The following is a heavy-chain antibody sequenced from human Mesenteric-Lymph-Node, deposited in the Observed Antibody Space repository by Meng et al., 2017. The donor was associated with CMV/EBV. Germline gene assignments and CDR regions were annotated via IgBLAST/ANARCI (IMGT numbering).Heavy chain of an antibody. D-gene: IGHD3-3*01. CDR2: MNRDGSIT. CDR3: ARYYDFWSGYYRGFDYYYGMDV. CDR1: GFTINR. Sequence: GESLKISCVASGFTINRMHWVRQAPGKGLMWISGMNRDGSITKYADSVKGRFTISRDNTRNTLYLQMNSLRAEDTAVYYCARYYDFWSGYYRGFDYYYGMDVWGQGTTVTVSS. J-gene: IGHJ6*02. V-gene: IGHV3-74*01.